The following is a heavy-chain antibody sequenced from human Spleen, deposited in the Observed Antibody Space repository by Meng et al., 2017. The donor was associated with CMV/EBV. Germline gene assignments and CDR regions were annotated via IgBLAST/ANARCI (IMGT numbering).Heavy chain of an antibody. CDR3: ARGGYSSSWSFNYYYYYGMDV. V-gene: IGHV3-30*04. CDR2: ISYDGSNK. Sequence: LSLTCAASGFTFSSYAMHWVRQAPGKGLEWVAVISYDGSNKYYADSVKGRFTISRDNSKNTLYLQMNSLRAEDTAVYYCARGGYSSSWSFNYYYYYGMDVWGQGTTVTVSS. CDR1: GFTFSSYA. J-gene: IGHJ6*02. D-gene: IGHD6-13*01.